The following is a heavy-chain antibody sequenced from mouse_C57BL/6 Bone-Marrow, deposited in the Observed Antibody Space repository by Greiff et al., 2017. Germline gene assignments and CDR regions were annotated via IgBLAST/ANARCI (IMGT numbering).Heavy chain of an antibody. J-gene: IGHJ3*01. V-gene: IGHV1-42*01. CDR1: GYSFTGYY. D-gene: IGHD2-2*01. CDR3: ARRWLRREGFAY. CDR2: INPSTGGT. Sequence: EVQLQESGPELVKPGASVKISCKASGYSFTGYYMNWVKQSPEKSLEWIGEINPSTGGTTYNQKFKAKATLTVDKSSSTAYMQLKSLTSVDSAVYYCARRWLRREGFAYWGQGTLVTVSA.